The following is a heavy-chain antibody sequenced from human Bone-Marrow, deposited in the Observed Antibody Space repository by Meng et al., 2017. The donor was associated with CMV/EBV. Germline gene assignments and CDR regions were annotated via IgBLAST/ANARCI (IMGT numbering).Heavy chain of an antibody. D-gene: IGHD6-13*01. CDR1: GDSISSSSCS. V-gene: IGHV4-39*07. CDR2: IYYSGST. Sequence: SETLSLTCTISGDSISSSSCSWGWIRQPPGKGLAYFGTIYYSGSTFYNPSLKSRVTISVDTSMNHFSLKLTSVTAADTAVYYCARDYGSAARPYYGMDVWGQGTTVTVSS. CDR3: ARDYGSAARPYYGMDV. J-gene: IGHJ6*02.